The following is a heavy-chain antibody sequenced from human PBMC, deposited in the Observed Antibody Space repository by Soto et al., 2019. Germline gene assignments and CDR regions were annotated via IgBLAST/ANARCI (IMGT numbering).Heavy chain of an antibody. Sequence: HLVQSGAEVKQPGASVKVSCKASGYTFKDYFLHWVRQAPGQGLEWMGWINPNNGGTDYAQKFPGRVTMTRDTSISTAYMDVSGLSSGDTAVYSCARDPSPDFWSGYYDYWGQGTLITVSS. CDR1: GYTFKDYF. CDR2: INPNNGGT. D-gene: IGHD3-3*01. CDR3: ARDPSPDFWSGYYDY. J-gene: IGHJ4*02. V-gene: IGHV1-2*02.